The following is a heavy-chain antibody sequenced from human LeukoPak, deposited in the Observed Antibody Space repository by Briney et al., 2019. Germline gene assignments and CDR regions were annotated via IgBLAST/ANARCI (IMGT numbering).Heavy chain of an antibody. CDR1: GYTFTGYY. J-gene: IGHJ4*02. Sequence: ASVKVSCKASGYTFTGYYMHWVRQAPGQGLEWMGWINPNSGGTNYAQKFQGWVTMTRDTSISTAYTELSRLRSDDTAVYYCARSSGWYSDDYFDYWGQGTLVTVSS. CDR2: INPNSGGT. CDR3: ARSSGWYSDDYFDY. V-gene: IGHV1-2*04. D-gene: IGHD6-19*01.